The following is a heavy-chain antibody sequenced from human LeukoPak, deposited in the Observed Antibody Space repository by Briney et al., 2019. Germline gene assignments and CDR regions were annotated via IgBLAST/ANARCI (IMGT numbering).Heavy chain of an antibody. V-gene: IGHV3-23*01. CDR1: GFTFSSYA. CDR2: ISGSGGST. Sequence: GGSLRLSCAASGFTFSSYAMSWVRQAPGKGLEWVSAISGSGGSTYYADSVKGRFTISRDNSKNTLYLQMNSLRAENTAVYYCAREAPESQSGYSYGFFDYWGQGTLVTVSS. J-gene: IGHJ4*02. D-gene: IGHD5-18*01. CDR3: AREAPESQSGYSYGFFDY.